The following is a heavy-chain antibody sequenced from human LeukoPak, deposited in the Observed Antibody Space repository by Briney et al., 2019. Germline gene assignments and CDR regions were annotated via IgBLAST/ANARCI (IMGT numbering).Heavy chain of an antibody. J-gene: IGHJ5*02. Sequence: SETLSLTCTVSGGSISSSRNYWGWIRQPPGKGLEWIGTIYSTGNTYYNPSLKSRLTISVDTSKNQFSLKLSSVTAADTAVYYCARGGESGYDTWGQGSLVTVSS. CDR3: ARGGESGYDT. CDR1: GGSISSSRNY. CDR2: IYSTGNT. D-gene: IGHD5-12*01. V-gene: IGHV4-39*01.